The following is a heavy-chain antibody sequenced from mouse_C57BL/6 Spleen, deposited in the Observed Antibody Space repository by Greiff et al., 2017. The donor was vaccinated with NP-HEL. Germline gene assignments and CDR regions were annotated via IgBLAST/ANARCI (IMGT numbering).Heavy chain of an antibody. CDR1: GYAFSSYW. Sequence: QVQLKESGAELVKPGASVKISCKASGYAFSSYWMNWVKQRPGKGLEWIGQIYPGDGDTNYNGKFKGKATLTADQSSSTAYMQLSSLTSEDSAVYFCAIYDYDVGFAYWGQGTLVTVSA. J-gene: IGHJ3*01. CDR2: IYPGDGDT. D-gene: IGHD2-4*01. CDR3: AIYDYDVGFAY. V-gene: IGHV1-80*01.